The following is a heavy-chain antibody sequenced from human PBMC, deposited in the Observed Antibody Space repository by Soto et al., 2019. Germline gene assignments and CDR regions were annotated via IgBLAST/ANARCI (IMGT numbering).Heavy chain of an antibody. D-gene: IGHD4-4*01. J-gene: IGHJ6*02. V-gene: IGHV1-18*04. CDR3: AVGRTVTTPYHYYCGMDV. Sequence: GASVKVSCKASGYTISTHGITWVRQAPGQGLEWVGRISSYNSEINYARKVQGRITIISDTSTTAYMELRSLISDDTAIYYCAVGRTVTTPYHYYCGMDVWGQGTTVTVSS. CDR2: ISSYNSEI. CDR1: GYTISTHG.